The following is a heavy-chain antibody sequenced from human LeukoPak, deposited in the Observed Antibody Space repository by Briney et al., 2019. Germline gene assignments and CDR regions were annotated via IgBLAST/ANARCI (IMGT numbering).Heavy chain of an antibody. CDR2: ITGSGGNT. J-gene: IGHJ4*02. Sequence: PGASLRLSCAASGFTFSNYAMSWVRQAPGKGLEWVSTITGSGGNTYYAGSVKGRFTISRDNSKNTVFLQMNSLRAEDTAVYYYAKWGDYDVLTGYYVSDYWGQGTLVTVSS. D-gene: IGHD3-9*01. V-gene: IGHV3-23*01. CDR1: GFTFSNYA. CDR3: AKWGDYDVLTGYYVSDY.